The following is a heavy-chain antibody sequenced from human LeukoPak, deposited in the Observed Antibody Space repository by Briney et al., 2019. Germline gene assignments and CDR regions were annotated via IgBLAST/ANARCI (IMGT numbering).Heavy chain of an antibody. CDR1: GGSFSGYY. CDR2: INHSGST. Sequence: SGTLSLTCAVYGGSFSGYYWSWIRQPPGKGLEWIGEINHSGSTNYNPSLKSRVTISVDTSKNQFSLKLSSVTAADTAVYYCARGDSSGPYYYYGMDVWGQGTTVTVSS. CDR3: ARGDSSGPYYYYGMDV. D-gene: IGHD6-6*01. V-gene: IGHV4-34*01. J-gene: IGHJ6*02.